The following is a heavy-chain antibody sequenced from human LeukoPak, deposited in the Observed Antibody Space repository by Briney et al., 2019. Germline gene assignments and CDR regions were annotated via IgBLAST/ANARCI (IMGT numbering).Heavy chain of an antibody. CDR2: INHSGST. D-gene: IGHD5-18*01. Sequence: SETLSLTCAVYGGSFSGYYWSWIRQPPGKGLEWIGEINHSGSTNYNPSLKSRVTISVDTSKNQFSLKLSSVTAADTAVYYCARDRTAMGFDYWGQGTLVTVSS. CDR3: ARDRTAMGFDY. V-gene: IGHV4-34*01. CDR1: GGSFSGYY. J-gene: IGHJ4*02.